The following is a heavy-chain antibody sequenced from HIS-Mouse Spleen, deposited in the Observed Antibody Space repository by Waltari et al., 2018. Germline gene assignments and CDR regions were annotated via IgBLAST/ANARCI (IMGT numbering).Heavy chain of an antibody. J-gene: IGHJ2*01. Sequence: QLQLQESGPGLVKPSETLSLTCTVSGGSISSSSCYWGWIRQPPGKGLGWIGSIYYSGSTYYNPSLKGRVTISVDTSKNQFSLKLSSVTAADTAVYYCAREIPYSSSWYDWYFDLWGRGTLVTVSS. CDR2: IYYSGST. V-gene: IGHV4-39*07. D-gene: IGHD6-13*01. CDR3: AREIPYSSSWYDWYFDL. CDR1: GGSISSSSCY.